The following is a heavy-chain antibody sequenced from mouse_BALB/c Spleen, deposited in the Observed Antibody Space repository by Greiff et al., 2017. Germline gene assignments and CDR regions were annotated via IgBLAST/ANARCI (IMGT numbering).Heavy chain of an antibody. CDR3: ARVVTGFYAMDY. V-gene: IGHV5-4*02. Sequence: EVQGVESGGGLVKPGGSLKLSCAASGFTFSDYYMYWVRQTPEKRLEWVATISDGGSYTYYPDSVQGRFTISRDNAKNNLYLQMSSLKSEDTAMYYCARVVTGFYAMDYWGQGTSVTVSS. CDR2: ISDGGSYT. J-gene: IGHJ4*01. D-gene: IGHD4-1*01. CDR1: GFTFSDYY.